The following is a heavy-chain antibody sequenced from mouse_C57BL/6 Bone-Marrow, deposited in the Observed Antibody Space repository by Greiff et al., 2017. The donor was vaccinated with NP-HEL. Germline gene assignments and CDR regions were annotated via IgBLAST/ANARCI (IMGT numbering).Heavy chain of an antibody. V-gene: IGHV5-12*01. Sequence: EVKLVESGGGLVQPGGSLKLSCAASGFTFSDYYMYWVRQTPEKRLEWVAYLSNGGGSTYYPDTVKGRFTISRDNAKNTLYLQMSRLKSEDTAMYYCARHRQLRLRRNYAMDYWGQGTSVTVSS. J-gene: IGHJ4*01. D-gene: IGHD3-2*02. CDR2: LSNGGGST. CDR3: ARHRQLRLRRNYAMDY. CDR1: GFTFSDYY.